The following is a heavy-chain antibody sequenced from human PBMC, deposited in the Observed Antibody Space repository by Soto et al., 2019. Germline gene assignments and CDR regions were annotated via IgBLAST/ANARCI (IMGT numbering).Heavy chain of an antibody. V-gene: IGHV3-15*01. CDR1: GFTFSNAW. D-gene: IGHD3-16*01. Sequence: EVQLVESGGDLVKPGGSLRLSCAASGFTFSNAWMTWVCQAPGKGLEWVGRIKSNTDGGALEYAAPLKDRFTISRDDSRSTLYLHLNGLKPEDTAVYYCATRPAPYYADWSLDYWGQGTLVTVSS. CDR3: ATRPAPYYADWSLDY. J-gene: IGHJ4*02. CDR2: IKSNTDGGAL.